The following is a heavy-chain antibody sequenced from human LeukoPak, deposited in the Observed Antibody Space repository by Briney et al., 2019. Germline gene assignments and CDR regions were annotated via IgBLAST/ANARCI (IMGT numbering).Heavy chain of an antibody. CDR2: ISGSGGST. Sequence: GGSLRLSCAASGFTFSSYAMSWVRQAPGKGLEWVSAISGSGGSTYYADSVKDRFTISRDNSKNTLYLQMNSLRAEDTAVYYCAKVPYGDYVGLDYWGQGTLVTVSS. CDR1: GFTFSSYA. D-gene: IGHD4-17*01. CDR3: AKVPYGDYVGLDY. J-gene: IGHJ4*02. V-gene: IGHV3-23*01.